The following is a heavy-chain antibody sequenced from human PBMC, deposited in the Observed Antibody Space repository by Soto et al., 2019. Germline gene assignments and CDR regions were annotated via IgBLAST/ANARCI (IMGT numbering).Heavy chain of an antibody. V-gene: IGHV3-23*01. CDR3: AKDSHHFWRTYYYYYGMDV. CDR1: GFTFSSYA. Sequence: PGGSLRLSCAASGFTFSSYAMSWVRQAPGKGLEWVSAISGSGGSTYYADSVKGRFTISRDNSKNTLYLQMNSLRAEDTAVYYCAKDSHHFWRTYYYYYGMDVWGPGTTVTVSS. J-gene: IGHJ6*02. D-gene: IGHD3-3*02. CDR2: ISGSGGST.